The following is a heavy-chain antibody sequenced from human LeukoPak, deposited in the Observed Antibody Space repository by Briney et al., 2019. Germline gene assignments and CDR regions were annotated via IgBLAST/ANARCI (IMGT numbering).Heavy chain of an antibody. CDR3: TALPYCSGGSCYTKWFDP. CDR2: IKSKTDGGTT. CDR1: GFTFSNAW. V-gene: IGHV3-15*01. D-gene: IGHD2-15*01. Sequence: GGSLRLSCAASGFTFSNAWMSWVRQAPGKGLEWVGRIKSKTDGGTTDYAAPVKGRFTISRDDSKNTLYLQMNSLKTEDTAVYYCTALPYCSGGSCYTKWFDPWGNGTLVTVSS. J-gene: IGHJ5*02.